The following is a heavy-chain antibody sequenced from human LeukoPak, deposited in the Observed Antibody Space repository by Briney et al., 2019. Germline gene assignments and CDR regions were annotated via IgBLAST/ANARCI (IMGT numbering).Heavy chain of an antibody. Sequence: ASVKVSCKASGYTFTNYAIHWVRQAPGQRFEWMGWINAASGHTKYSHKFQDRITITSDTSATTAYMELSSLRSEDMALYYCARGRGPPNTNRDFYYYYYMDVWGTGTAVTVSS. J-gene: IGHJ6*03. CDR3: ARGRGPPNTNRDFYYYYYMDV. CDR1: GYTFTNYA. D-gene: IGHD3-10*01. V-gene: IGHV1-3*03. CDR2: INAASGHT.